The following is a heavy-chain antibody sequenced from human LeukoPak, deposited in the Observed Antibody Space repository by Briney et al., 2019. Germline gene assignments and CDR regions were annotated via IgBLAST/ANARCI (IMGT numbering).Heavy chain of an antibody. D-gene: IGHD3-10*01. CDR1: GGSISTSSYY. V-gene: IGHV4-39*07. CDR2: IYYSGST. CDR3: ARDSYGSGSNHDY. Sequence: SETLSLTCTVSGGSISTSSYYWGWIRQPPGKGLECIGNIYYSGSTYYNPSLKSRVTISVDTSKNQFSLKLSSVTVADTAVYFCARDSYGSGSNHDYWGQGILVTVSS. J-gene: IGHJ4*02.